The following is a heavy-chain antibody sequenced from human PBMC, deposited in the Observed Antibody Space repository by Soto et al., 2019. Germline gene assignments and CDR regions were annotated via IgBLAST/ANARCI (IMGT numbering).Heavy chain of an antibody. CDR3: AKGPISAVACTERDFDY. V-gene: IGHV3-23*01. D-gene: IGHD6-19*01. CDR2: ITISGGTR. J-gene: IGHJ4*02. Sequence: EVQLLESGGGVVQPGGSLRLSCAASGFSFSSYAMNWVRQAPGKGLEWVSAITISGGTRYYTDSVKGRFTISRDNSKNTLCMQMDSLRAEDTAIYYCAKGPISAVACTERDFDYWGQGTLVTVSS. CDR1: GFSFSSYA.